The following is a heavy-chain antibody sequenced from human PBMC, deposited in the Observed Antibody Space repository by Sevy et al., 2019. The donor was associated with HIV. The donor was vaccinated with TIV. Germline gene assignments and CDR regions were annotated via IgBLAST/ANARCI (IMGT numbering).Heavy chain of an antibody. V-gene: IGHV4-39*01. CDR3: ARLEWELLSAFDI. D-gene: IGHD1-26*01. CDR1: GGSISSSSYY. J-gene: IGHJ3*02. Sequence: SETLSLTCTVSGGSISSSSYYWGWIRQPPGKGLEWFGSIYYSGSTYYNPSLNSRVTISVDTSKNQFSLMLSSVTAADTAVYYCARLEWELLSAFDIWGQGTMVTVSS. CDR2: IYYSGST.